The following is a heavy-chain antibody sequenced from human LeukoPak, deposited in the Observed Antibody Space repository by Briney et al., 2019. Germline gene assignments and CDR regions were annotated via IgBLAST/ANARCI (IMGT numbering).Heavy chain of an antibody. CDR2: IYYSGNT. V-gene: IGHV4-59*08. Sequence: PSETLSLTCTVSGGSISSYYWSWLRQPPGKGLEWIGYIYYSGNTNYNPSLKSRVTISVDTSKNQFSLKLSSVTAADTAVYYCARQIAAADKSFDYWGQGTLVTVSS. D-gene: IGHD6-13*01. CDR3: ARQIAAADKSFDY. CDR1: GGSISSYY. J-gene: IGHJ4*02.